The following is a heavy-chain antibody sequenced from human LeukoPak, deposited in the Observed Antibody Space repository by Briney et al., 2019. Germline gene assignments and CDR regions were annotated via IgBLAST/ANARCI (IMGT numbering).Heavy chain of an antibody. CDR3: ARAFRGSNRTPGGYFDY. J-gene: IGHJ4*02. D-gene: IGHD1-26*01. Sequence: ASVKVSCKASGYSLTSYFMHWVRQAPGQGLEWVGVINPSGDGTSYTQKFQGRVTMTRDMSTSTVFMELTSLRAEDTAVYYCARAFRGSNRTPGGYFDYWGQGTLVTVSS. CDR2: INPSGDGT. CDR1: GYSLTSYF. V-gene: IGHV1-46*01.